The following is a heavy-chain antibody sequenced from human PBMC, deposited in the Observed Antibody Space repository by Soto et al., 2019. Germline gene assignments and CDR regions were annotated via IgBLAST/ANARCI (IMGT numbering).Heavy chain of an antibody. J-gene: IGHJ4*02. CDR3: AGEGPPASADRLVDF. D-gene: IGHD3-9*01. V-gene: IGHV4-59*01. Sequence: QVQLQASGPGLVKPSETLSLTCTVSGGPITDYYWSWIRQHPGKGLEWIGYVSYTGATNYSPSLQSRVSLVLDTSKNQVSLRLDSVTAADTAIYFCAGEGPPASADRLVDFWGQGTQVTVSS. CDR1: GGPITDYY. CDR2: VSYTGAT.